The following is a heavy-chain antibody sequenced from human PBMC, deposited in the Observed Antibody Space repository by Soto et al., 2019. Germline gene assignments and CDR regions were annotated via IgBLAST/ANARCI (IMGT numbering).Heavy chain of an antibody. J-gene: IGHJ4*02. CDR1: VVSLSTNGVH. CDR2: IYWDDDK. D-gene: IGHD6-19*01. Sequence: SGPTLVNPPPTLPLTCTISVVSLSTNGVHVGWIRQPPGKALEWLALIYWDDDKRYNPSLTTRLTITKDTSKNQVALRMTNMDPVDTAPYYCGHSGNKAVAGYYFDYWCQGALVTVSS. V-gene: IGHV2-5*02. CDR3: GHSGNKAVAGYYFDY.